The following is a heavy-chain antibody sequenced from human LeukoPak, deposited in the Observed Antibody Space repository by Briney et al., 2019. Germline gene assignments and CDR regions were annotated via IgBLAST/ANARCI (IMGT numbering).Heavy chain of an antibody. Sequence: GGSLRLSCAAYGFTFSAYWMSWVRQAPGKGLEWVANIKQDGSEKYYVDSVKGQFTISRDNAKNSLYLQMNSLRAEDTAVYYCARSQTTTVAGTWDYWGQGTLVTVSS. V-gene: IGHV3-7*01. D-gene: IGHD6-19*01. CDR2: IKQDGSEK. CDR3: ARSQTTTVAGTWDY. CDR1: GFTFSAYW. J-gene: IGHJ4*02.